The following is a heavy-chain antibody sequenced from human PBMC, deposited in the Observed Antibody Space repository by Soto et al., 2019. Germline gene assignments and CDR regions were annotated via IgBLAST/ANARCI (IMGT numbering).Heavy chain of an antibody. J-gene: IGHJ3*02. CDR1: GYTFTGYY. CDR3: ARAPPTTMVRGVMGTPDAFDI. D-gene: IGHD3-10*01. CDR2: INPNSGGT. Sequence: QVQLVQSGAEVKKPGASVKVSCKASGYTFTGYYMHWVRQAPGQGLEWMGWINPNSGGTNYAQKFQGWVTMTRDTSISTAYMELSRLRSDDTAVYYCARAPPTTMVRGVMGTPDAFDIWGQGTMVTVSS. V-gene: IGHV1-2*04.